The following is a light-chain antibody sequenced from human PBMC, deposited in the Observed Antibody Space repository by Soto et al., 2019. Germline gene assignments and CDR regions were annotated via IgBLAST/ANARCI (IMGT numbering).Light chain of an antibody. CDR1: SGSVSSRYY. V-gene: IGLV8-61*01. CDR2: SGD. CDR3: VLYMKGDIRV. J-gene: IGLJ2*01. Sequence: QTVVTQEASLSVSHGGTVTLTCGLTSGSVSSRYYHSGYRQVPGQTPRQLIYSGDIRSSGVPDRFSGSLLGSKAALTIMWAQSDDESLYYCVLYMKGDIRVFGGGTKLTVL.